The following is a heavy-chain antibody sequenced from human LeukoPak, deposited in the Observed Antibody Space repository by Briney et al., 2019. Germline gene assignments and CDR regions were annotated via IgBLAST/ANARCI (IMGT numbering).Heavy chain of an antibody. Sequence: GGSLRLSCAASGFRFDDYAMHWVRQAPGKGLEWVSGITWNSGSIGYADSVKGRFTISRDNAKNSLYLQMNSLRTEDTALYYCARDRDIVVVPAAPSVDAFDIWGQGTMVTVSS. V-gene: IGHV3-9*01. CDR2: ITWNSGSI. CDR3: ARDRDIVVVPAAPSVDAFDI. D-gene: IGHD2-2*01. J-gene: IGHJ3*02. CDR1: GFRFDDYA.